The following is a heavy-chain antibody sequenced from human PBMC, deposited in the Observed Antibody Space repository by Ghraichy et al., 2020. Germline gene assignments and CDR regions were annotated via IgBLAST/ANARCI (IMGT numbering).Heavy chain of an antibody. Sequence: GGSLRLSCTASGFTFGDYAMSWVRQAPGKGLEWVGFIRSKAYGGTTEYAASVKGRFTISRDDSKSIAYLQMNSLKTEDTAVYYCTRGALEPYTYYYYGMDVWGQGTTVTVSS. CDR2: IRSKAYGGTT. D-gene: IGHD1-1*01. CDR3: TRGALEPYTYYYYGMDV. J-gene: IGHJ6*02. V-gene: IGHV3-49*04. CDR1: GFTFGDYA.